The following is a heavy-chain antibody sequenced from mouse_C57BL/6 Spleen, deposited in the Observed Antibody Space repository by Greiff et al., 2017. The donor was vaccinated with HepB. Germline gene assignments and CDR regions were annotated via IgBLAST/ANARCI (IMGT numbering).Heavy chain of an antibody. CDR1: GYAFSSSW. Sequence: VKLMESGAELVKPGASVKISCKASGYAFSSSWMNWVKQRPGKGLEWIGQIYPGDGDTNYNGKFKGKATMTADKSSSTAYMQLRSLTSEDSAVYFCARSGDTRGYYDYWGQGTTLTVST. CDR2: IYPGDGDT. D-gene: IGHD3-3*01. J-gene: IGHJ2*01. V-gene: IGHV1-80*01. CDR3: ARSGDTRGYYDY.